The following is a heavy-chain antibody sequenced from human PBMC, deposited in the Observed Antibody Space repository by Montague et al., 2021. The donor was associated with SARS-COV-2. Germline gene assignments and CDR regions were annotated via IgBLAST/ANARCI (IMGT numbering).Heavy chain of an antibody. CDR3: AVQPRDSSAWHPFDY. CDR1: GFTFSTYA. CDR2: MGHDGSYE. V-gene: IGHV3-33*01. D-gene: IGHD6-19*01. Sequence: SLRLSCAASGFTFSTYAIHWVRQAPGKGLEWVAIMGHDGSYEHHADSVKGRFTISRDSSKNTLHLQMNSLTAEDTAVYYCAVQPRDSSAWHPFDYWGQGTLVTVSS. J-gene: IGHJ4*02.